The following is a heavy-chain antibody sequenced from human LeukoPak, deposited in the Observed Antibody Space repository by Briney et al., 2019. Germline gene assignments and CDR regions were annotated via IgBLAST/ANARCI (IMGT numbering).Heavy chain of an antibody. V-gene: IGHV4-34*01. J-gene: IGHJ4*02. CDR1: GGSFSGYY. CDR3: ASSNPQGYCSGGSCSYYFDY. D-gene: IGHD2-15*01. Sequence: PSETLSLTCAVYGGSFSGYYWSWIRQPPGKGLEWIGEINHSGSTNYNPSLKSRVTISVDTSKNQFSLKLSSVTAADTAVYYCASSNPQGYCSGGSCSYYFDYWGQGTLVTVS. CDR2: INHSGST.